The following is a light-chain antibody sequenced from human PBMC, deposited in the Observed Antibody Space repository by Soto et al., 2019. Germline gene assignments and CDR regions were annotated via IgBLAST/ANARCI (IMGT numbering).Light chain of an antibody. CDR3: CSYAGSYTLV. CDR1: SSYISAYNH. CDR2: SVS. J-gene: IGLJ1*01. V-gene: IGLV2-14*01. Sequence: HSALTQPASASGSPGQALTISCTGSSSYISAYNHVAWFQQFPGKTPNLVIYSVSDRPSGVSYRFSGSKSGNTASLTISGLQADDEADYYCCSYAGSYTLVFGTGTKVTV.